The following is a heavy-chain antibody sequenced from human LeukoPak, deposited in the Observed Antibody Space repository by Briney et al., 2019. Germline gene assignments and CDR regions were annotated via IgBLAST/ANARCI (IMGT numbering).Heavy chain of an antibody. CDR2: IYPGDSDT. V-gene: IGHV5-51*01. J-gene: IGHJ4*02. D-gene: IGHD3-3*01. Sequence: GESLKISCEGSGYSFTTYWIGWVRQMPGKGLEWMGVIYPGDSDTRYSPSFQGQVTISADKSINTAYLQWSSLRASDTAMYYCARRFNNYDFWTRWGQGTLVTVSS. CDR3: ARRFNNYDFWTR. CDR1: GYSFTTYW.